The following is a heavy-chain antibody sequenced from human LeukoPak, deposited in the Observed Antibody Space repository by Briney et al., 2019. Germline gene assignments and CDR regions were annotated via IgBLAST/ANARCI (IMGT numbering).Heavy chain of an antibody. CDR1: GGTFSSYA. CDR3: ASVVPAAIPQYYYYMDV. CDR2: IIPIFGTA. Sequence: SVKVSCKASGGTFSSYAISWVRQAPGQGLEWMGGIIPIFGTANYAQKFQGRVTITADESTSTAYMELSSLRSEDTAVYYCASVVPAAIPQYYYYMDVWGKGTTVTVSS. V-gene: IGHV1-69*01. D-gene: IGHD2-2*01. J-gene: IGHJ6*03.